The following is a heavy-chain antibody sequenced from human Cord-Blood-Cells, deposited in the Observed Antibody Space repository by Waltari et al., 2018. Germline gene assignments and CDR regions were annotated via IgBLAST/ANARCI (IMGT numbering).Heavy chain of an antibody. D-gene: IGHD3-22*01. CDR1: GFTFRNAW. Sequence: EVQLVESGGGLVKPGGSLRLSCAASGFTFRNAWMSWVRPAPGKGLEWVGHIKSKTDGGTTDYAAPVKGRFTISRDDSKNTLYLQMNSLKTEDTAVYYCTTGRYYYDSSGYYYFDYWGQGTLVTVSS. V-gene: IGHV3-15*01. CDR3: TTGRYYYDSSGYYYFDY. CDR2: IKSKTDGGTT. J-gene: IGHJ4*02.